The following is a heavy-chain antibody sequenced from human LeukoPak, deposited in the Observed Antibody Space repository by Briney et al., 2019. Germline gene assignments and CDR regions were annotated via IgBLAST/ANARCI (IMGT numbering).Heavy chain of an antibody. V-gene: IGHV3-23*01. J-gene: IGHJ4*02. Sequence: GGSLRLSCAASAFTFRPYAMIWVRQAPGKGLEWVSTVSGSGGSTYYADSVQGRFTTSKDNSNNKLYLEMNSLRAEDTAVYYCAKGAASRGYTYVANWGQGTLVTVSS. D-gene: IGHD5-18*01. CDR3: AKGAASRGYTYVAN. CDR2: VSGSGGST. CDR1: AFTFRPYA.